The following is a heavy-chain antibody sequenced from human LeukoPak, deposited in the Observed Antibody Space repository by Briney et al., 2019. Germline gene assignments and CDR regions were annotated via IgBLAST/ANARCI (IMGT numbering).Heavy chain of an antibody. CDR3: ARAYCSSTSCYVYYFDY. Sequence: SETLSLTCTVSGGSISSSSYYWGWIRQPPGKGLEWLGYIYYSGSTYYNPSLRSRVTISVDTSKNQFSLKLSSVTAADTAVYYCARAYCSSTSCYVYYFDYWGQGTLVTVSS. D-gene: IGHD2-2*01. J-gene: IGHJ4*02. CDR2: IYYSGST. CDR1: GGSISSSSYY. V-gene: IGHV4-39*07.